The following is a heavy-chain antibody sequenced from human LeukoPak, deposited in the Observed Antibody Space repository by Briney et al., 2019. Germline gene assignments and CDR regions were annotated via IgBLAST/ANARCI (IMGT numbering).Heavy chain of an antibody. J-gene: IGHJ4*02. V-gene: IGHV3-23*01. CDR3: ARALKDDFWSGYSTHYDY. CDR2: ISGSGGNT. D-gene: IGHD3-3*01. CDR1: GFTFSSYV. Sequence: PGGSLRLSCAASGFTFSSYVMTWVRQAPGKGLEWVSGISGSGGNTYYADSVRGRFTISRDNSKSTLDLQMNSLRAEDTAVYYCARALKDDFWSGYSTHYDYWGQGTLVTVSS.